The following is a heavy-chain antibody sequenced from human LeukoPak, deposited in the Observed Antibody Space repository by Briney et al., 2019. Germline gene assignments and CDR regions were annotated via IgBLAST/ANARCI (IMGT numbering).Heavy chain of an antibody. CDR2: IYYSGST. CDR3: ARQVESRLLWFGEPDY. J-gene: IGHJ4*02. V-gene: IGHV4-39*01. D-gene: IGHD3-10*01. Sequence: GSLRLSCAVSGFTFSISGMNWVRQAPGKGLEWIGSIYYSGSTYYNPSLKSRVTISVDTSKNQFSLKLSSVTAADTAVYYCARQVESRLLWFGEPDYWGQGTLVTVSS. CDR1: GFTFSISGMN.